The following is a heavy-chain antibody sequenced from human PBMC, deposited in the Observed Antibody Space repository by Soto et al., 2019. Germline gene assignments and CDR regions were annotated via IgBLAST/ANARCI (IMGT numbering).Heavy chain of an antibody. CDR3: ARDSVSDYLYYYYGMDV. J-gene: IGHJ6*02. CDR1: GFTFSSYT. D-gene: IGHD4-17*01. V-gene: IGHV3-21*01. CDR2: IGTSSSYI. Sequence: GGSLRLSCAAPGFTFSSYTMNWVRQAPGRGLEWVSSIGTSSSYIYYADSVKGRFTISRDNAKNSLFLQMNSLRADDTAVYYCARDSVSDYLYYYYGMDVWGQGTTVTVSS.